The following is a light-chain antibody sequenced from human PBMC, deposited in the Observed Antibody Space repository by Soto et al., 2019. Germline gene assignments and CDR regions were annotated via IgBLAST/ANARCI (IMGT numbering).Light chain of an antibody. CDR2: GAS. CDR1: QSVTTR. V-gene: IGKV3-20*01. J-gene: IGKJ5*01. CDR3: QQYGGSPIT. Sequence: IVFPLSPGTLSLSPGERVTLSCRASQSVTTRLAWYQHKPGQAPTLLMSGASNRASGVPVRFSGSGSGTDFTLTITRLEPEDFALYYCQQYGGSPITFGLGTRLEI.